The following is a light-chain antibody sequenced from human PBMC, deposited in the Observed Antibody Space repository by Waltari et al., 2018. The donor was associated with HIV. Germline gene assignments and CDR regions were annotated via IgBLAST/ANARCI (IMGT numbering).Light chain of an antibody. V-gene: IGLV2-14*01. Sequence: QSVLTQPASVSGSPGQSITISCTGTSSDVGGYNYVSWYQQHPGKAPKLMIYEVSNRPSGVSNRFSGSKSGNTVSLTISGLQAEDEADYYCSSYTSSSTLGVFGGGTKLTVL. CDR2: EVS. J-gene: IGLJ2*01. CDR1: SSDVGGYNY. CDR3: SSYTSSSTLGV.